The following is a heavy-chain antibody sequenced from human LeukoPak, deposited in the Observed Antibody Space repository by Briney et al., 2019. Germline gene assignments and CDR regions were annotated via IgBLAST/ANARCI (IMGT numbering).Heavy chain of an antibody. J-gene: IGHJ6*02. CDR1: GGSISSYY. D-gene: IGHD1-26*01. V-gene: IGHV4-59*01. CDR2: LYYSGST. CDR3: ARGAVGATPYYYYYGMDV. Sequence: AETLSLTCTVSGGSISSYYWSWIRQPPGKGLEWIGYLYYSGSTNYNPSLKSRVTISVDTSKNQFSLKLSSVTAADTAVYYCARGAVGATPYYYYYGMDVWGQGTTVTVSS.